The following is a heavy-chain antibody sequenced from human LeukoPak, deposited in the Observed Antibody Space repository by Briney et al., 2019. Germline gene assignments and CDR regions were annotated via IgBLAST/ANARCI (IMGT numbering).Heavy chain of an antibody. CDR3: ARLRGSGSYFADS. D-gene: IGHD1-26*01. CDR2: IYSGGTT. J-gene: IGHJ4*02. Sequence: GGSLRLSCAVSGFTVSTNYMTWVRQAPGKGLEWVSVIYSGGTTYYADSVKGRFTISRDNSKNTLYLQMNSLRAEDTAVYYCARLRGSGSYFADSWGQGTLVTVSS. CDR1: GFTVSTNY. V-gene: IGHV3-66*04.